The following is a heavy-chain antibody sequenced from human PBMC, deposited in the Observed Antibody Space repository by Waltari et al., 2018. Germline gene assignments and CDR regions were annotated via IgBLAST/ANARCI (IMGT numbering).Heavy chain of an antibody. D-gene: IGHD6-13*01. Sequence: EVQLVESGGGLVQPGGSLRLSCAASGFTFSSNWMHWVRQAPGKGLVWVSRISGTGSNTNYADSVRGRFTISRDNAKNTLYLQMNSLTAEDTAVYYCAKYSSSSGGANWYFDLWGRGTLVTVSS. CDR1: GFTFSSNW. J-gene: IGHJ2*01. CDR3: AKYSSSSGGANWYFDL. V-gene: IGHV3-74*01. CDR2: ISGTGSNT.